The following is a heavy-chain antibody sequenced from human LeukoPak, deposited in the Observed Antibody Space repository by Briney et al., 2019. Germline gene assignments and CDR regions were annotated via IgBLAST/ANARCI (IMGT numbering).Heavy chain of an antibody. Sequence: SETLSLTCAVSGGSISSSNWWSWVRQPPGKGLEWIGEIYHSGSTNYNPSLKSRVTISVDKSKNQFSLKLSSVTAADTAVYYCARGSTAVGYKIYYFDYWGQGTLVTVPS. V-gene: IGHV4-4*02. CDR1: GGSISSSNW. CDR2: IYHSGST. CDR3: ARGSTAVGYKIYYFDY. D-gene: IGHD6-19*01. J-gene: IGHJ4*02.